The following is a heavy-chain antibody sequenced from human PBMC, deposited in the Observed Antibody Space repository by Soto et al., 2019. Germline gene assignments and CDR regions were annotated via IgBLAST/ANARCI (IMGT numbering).Heavy chain of an antibody. CDR1: GITFNSFG. D-gene: IGHD2-8*01. Sequence: QVQLVESGGGVVQPGTSLRLSCEASGITFNSFGMHWVRQAPGKGLEWVAVIWHDGTNKYYVDSVKGRFTISRDNSKDTLYLQMNNLGAEDTAVYYCARTGLQIVQATSYYYGLDVWGQGTTVTVSS. V-gene: IGHV3-33*01. J-gene: IGHJ6*02. CDR3: ARTGLQIVQATSYYYGLDV. CDR2: IWHDGTNK.